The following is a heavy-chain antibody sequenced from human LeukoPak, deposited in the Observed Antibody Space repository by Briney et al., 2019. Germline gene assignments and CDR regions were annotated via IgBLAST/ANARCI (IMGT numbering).Heavy chain of an antibody. D-gene: IGHD5-18*01. CDR1: GYTFTGYY. CDR2: INPNSGGT. J-gene: IGHJ4*02. Sequence: ASVKVSCKASGYTFTGYYMHWVRQAPGQGLEWMGWINPNSGGTNYAQKLQGRVTMTRDTSISTAYMELSRLRSDDTAVYYCARGGYSYGLPEAAFDYWGQGTLVTVSS. CDR3: ARGGYSYGLPEAAFDY. V-gene: IGHV1-2*02.